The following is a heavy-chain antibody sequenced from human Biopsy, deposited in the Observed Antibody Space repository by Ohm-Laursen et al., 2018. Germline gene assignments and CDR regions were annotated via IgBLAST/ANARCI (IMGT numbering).Heavy chain of an antibody. CDR2: ISYSGTT. CDR3: ARGVPHYDGSGFPLAGYWYFDL. CDR1: GGSISSFY. Sequence: TLSLTWAVSGGSISSFYWNWIRQHPGKGLEWIGLISYSGTTFYNPSLESLLTISIDTSKNHFSLNLRSVTAADTAVYYCARGVPHYDGSGFPLAGYWYFDLWGRGTLVTVSS. D-gene: IGHD3-22*01. J-gene: IGHJ2*01. V-gene: IGHV4-31*01.